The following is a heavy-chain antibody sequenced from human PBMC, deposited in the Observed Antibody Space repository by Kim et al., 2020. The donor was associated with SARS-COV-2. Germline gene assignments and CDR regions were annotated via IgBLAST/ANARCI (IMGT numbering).Heavy chain of an antibody. J-gene: IGHJ2*01. CDR3: ARGRGGSGTVNFDL. D-gene: IGHD3-10*01. V-gene: IGHV4-34*01. Sequence: NPSIKSRVTISVDTSKNQFSLKLSSVTAADTAVYYCARGRGGSGTVNFDLWGRGTLVTVSS.